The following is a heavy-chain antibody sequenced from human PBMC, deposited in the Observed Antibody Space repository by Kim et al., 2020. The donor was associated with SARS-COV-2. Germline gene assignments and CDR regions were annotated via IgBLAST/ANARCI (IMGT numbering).Heavy chain of an antibody. CDR1: GFTFSTYW. CDR3: AREVRDGWSDQ. CDR2: IKPDGREQ. V-gene: IGHV3-7*01. J-gene: IGHJ5*02. D-gene: IGHD3-10*01. Sequence: GGSLRLSCAASGFTFSTYWMTWARQAPGKGLEWVANIKPDGREQKYVDSVKGRFTISRDNAKNSLYLQMNSLRAEDTAVYYCAREVRDGWSDQWGQGTLVTVSS.